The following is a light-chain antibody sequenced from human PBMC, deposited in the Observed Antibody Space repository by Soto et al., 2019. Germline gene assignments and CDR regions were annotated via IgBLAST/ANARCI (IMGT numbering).Light chain of an antibody. J-gene: IGLJ1*01. CDR3: SSYAGSIL. V-gene: IGLV2-8*01. CDR2: EVN. CDR1: SSDVGGYKY. Sequence: QSALTQPPSASGSPGQSVTISCTGTSSDVGGYKYVSWYQQHPGKAPKLMIYEVNKRPSGVPDRFSGSKSGNTASLTVSGLQAEDEADYYCSSYAGSILFGTGTQLTVL.